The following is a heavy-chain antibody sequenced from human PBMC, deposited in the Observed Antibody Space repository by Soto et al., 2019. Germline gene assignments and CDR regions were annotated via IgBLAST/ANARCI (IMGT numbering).Heavy chain of an antibody. CDR3: ARDRDWNLDY. J-gene: IGHJ4*02. CDR2: ISTDKGNT. Sequence: QAQLVQSGTEVMKPGASVKVSCKASGYSFTTYGMTWVRQAPGQGLEWMGWISTDKGNTKYAQNFQSRATLTTDTSTSTAYMELRSLRSDDTAVYYCARDRDWNLDYWGQGTLVTVSS. CDR1: GYSFTTYG. V-gene: IGHV1-18*01. D-gene: IGHD2-21*02.